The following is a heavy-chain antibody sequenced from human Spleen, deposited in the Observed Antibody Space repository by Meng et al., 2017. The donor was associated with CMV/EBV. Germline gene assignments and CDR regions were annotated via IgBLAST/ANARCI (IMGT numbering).Heavy chain of an antibody. Sequence: KASGYKFTRYYMHWVRQAPGQGLEWMGIINPIGGTTNYAQKFQGRVTMTWDTSTTTGYMELSSLRSEDTAVYYCAREGYGDLDFDYWGQGTLVTVSS. D-gene: IGHD4-17*01. V-gene: IGHV1-46*01. CDR1: GYKFTRYY. CDR2: INPIGGTT. CDR3: AREGYGDLDFDY. J-gene: IGHJ4*02.